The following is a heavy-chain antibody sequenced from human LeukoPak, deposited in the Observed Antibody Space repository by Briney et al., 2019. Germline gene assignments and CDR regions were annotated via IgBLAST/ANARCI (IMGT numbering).Heavy chain of an antibody. V-gene: IGHV4-39*01. D-gene: IGHD4-17*01. Sequence: SETLPLTCTVSGVAINSVTYSWAWIRQPPGKGLEWIGYISYSETTTYNPSLKSRVAISIDTSKNQFSLKLSSVTAADTAVYYCARRGFGNGDYSFDYWGQGALVTVSS. CDR2: ISYSETT. J-gene: IGHJ4*02. CDR3: ARRGFGNGDYSFDY. CDR1: GVAINSVTYS.